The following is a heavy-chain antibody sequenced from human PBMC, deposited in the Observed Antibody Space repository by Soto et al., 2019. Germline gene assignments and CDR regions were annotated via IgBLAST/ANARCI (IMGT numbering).Heavy chain of an antibody. D-gene: IGHD2-21*02. J-gene: IGHJ3*01. CDR3: ARQGPLAYCGGDCTDAFHL. CDR2: IYPGDSDT. CDR1: GYSFTSYW. Sequence: GESLKISCKGSGYSFTSYWIGWVRQMPGKGLEWMGIIYPGDSDTRYSPSFQGQVTISADKSISTAYLQWSSLKASDTAMYYCARQGPLAYCGGDCTDAFHLWGQGTMVPAS. V-gene: IGHV5-51*01.